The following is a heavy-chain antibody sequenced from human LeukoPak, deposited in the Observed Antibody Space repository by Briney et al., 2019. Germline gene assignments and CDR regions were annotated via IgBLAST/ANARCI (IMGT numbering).Heavy chain of an antibody. CDR3: ARQGQYDYVWGSYRQTRDAFDI. D-gene: IGHD3-16*02. CDR2: ISGSGGST. Sequence: GGSLRLSCAASGFTFSSYAMSWVRQAPGKGLEWVSAISGSGGSTYYADSVKGRFTISRDNSKNTLYLQMNSLRAEDTAVYYCARQGQYDYVWGSYRQTRDAFDIWGQGTMVTVSS. V-gene: IGHV3-23*01. J-gene: IGHJ3*02. CDR1: GFTFSSYA.